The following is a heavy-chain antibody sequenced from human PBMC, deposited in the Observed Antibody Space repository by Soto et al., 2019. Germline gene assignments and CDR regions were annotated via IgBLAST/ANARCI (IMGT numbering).Heavy chain of an antibody. CDR3: ARGPGRFDL. CDR1: GGSISSYY. J-gene: IGHJ2*01. Sequence: QVQLQESGPGLVKPSETLSLTCTVSGGSISSYYWSWIRQPPGKGLEWIGYIYYSGSTNYNPSLKSRVTISVDTSKNQFSLKLSSVTAADTAVYYCARGPGRFDLWGRGTLLTVSS. V-gene: IGHV4-59*01. CDR2: IYYSGST.